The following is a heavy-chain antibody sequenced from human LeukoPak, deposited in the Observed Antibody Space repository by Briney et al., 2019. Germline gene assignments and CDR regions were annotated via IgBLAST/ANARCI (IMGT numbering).Heavy chain of an antibody. J-gene: IGHJ4*02. V-gene: IGHV3-7*01. Sequence: GRSLRLSCVVSGFRFSNYWMTWVRQAPGKGLEWVANMNQDGSQEYYVDSARGRFTISRDNAKSSLYLQMNSVRAEDTAVYYCARDVGYYCGPGTLVTVSS. CDR3: ARDVGYY. CDR1: GFRFSNYW. CDR2: MNQDGSQE. D-gene: IGHD1-26*01.